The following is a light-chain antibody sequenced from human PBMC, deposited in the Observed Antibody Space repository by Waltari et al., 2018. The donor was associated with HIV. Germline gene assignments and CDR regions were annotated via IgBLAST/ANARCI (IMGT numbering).Light chain of an antibody. J-gene: IGKJ2*01. CDR3: QQYGTSPYT. CDR1: RSVSSNY. Sequence: ENVLTQSQGTLSLSPGERATLYCRASRSVSSNYLTWYQQRPGQAPRLLIYAASTRATAIPDMFSGSGSVTDFTLTISRLEPEDFAVYYCQQYGTSPYTFGQGTKVEI. CDR2: AAS. V-gene: IGKV3-20*01.